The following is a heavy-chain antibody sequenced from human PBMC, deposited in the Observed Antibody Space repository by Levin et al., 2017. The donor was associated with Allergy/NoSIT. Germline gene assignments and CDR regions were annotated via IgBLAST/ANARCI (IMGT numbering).Heavy chain of an antibody. Sequence: ETLSLTCTVSGGSISSYYWSWIRQSPGKRPEWIGYIHYTGYTNYSPSLKSRVTISLDTSKNQFSLKLTSVTAADTAVYSCARSAHVTVIPAAIFAFDPWGQGILVTVSS. CDR2: IHYTGYT. V-gene: IGHV4-59*08. J-gene: IGHJ5*02. D-gene: IGHD2-2*01. CDR3: ARSAHVTVIPAAIFAFDP. CDR1: GGSISSYY.